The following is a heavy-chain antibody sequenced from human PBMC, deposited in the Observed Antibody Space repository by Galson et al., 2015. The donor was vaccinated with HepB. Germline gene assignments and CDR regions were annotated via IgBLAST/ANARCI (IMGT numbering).Heavy chain of an antibody. J-gene: IGHJ5*02. CDR3: AKEAYYDFWSPRGGVDP. CDR1: GFTFSSYG. CDR2: ISYDGSNK. V-gene: IGHV3-30*18. D-gene: IGHD3-3*01. Sequence: SLRLSCAASGFTFSSYGMHWVRQAPGKGLEWVAVISYDGSNKYYADSVKGRFTISRNNSKNTLYLQMNSLRAEDTAVYYCAKEAYYDFWSPRGGVDPWGQGTLVTVSS.